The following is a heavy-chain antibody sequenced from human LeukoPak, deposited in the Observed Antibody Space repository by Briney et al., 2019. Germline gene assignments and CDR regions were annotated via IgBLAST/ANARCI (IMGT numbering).Heavy chain of an antibody. CDR1: GFTFSSYA. J-gene: IGHJ4*02. CDR3: AKAISVGATTDAAD. D-gene: IGHD1-26*01. Sequence: PGGSLRLSRAASGFTFSSYAMSWVRQAPGKGLEWVSAISGSGGSTYYADSVKGRFTISRDNSKNTLYLQMNSLRAEDTAVYYCAKAISVGATTDAADWGQGTLVTVSS. CDR2: ISGSGGST. V-gene: IGHV3-23*01.